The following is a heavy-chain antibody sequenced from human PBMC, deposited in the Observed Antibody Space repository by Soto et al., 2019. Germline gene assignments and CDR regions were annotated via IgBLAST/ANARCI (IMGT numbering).Heavy chain of an antibody. J-gene: IGHJ3*02. CDR3: ARASHIVVVTAPGGDAFDI. V-gene: IGHV3-7*01. Sequence: EVQLVESGGGLVQPGGSLRLSCAASGFTFSSYWMSWVRQAPGKGLEWVANIKQDGSEKYYVDSVKGRFTISRDNAKNSLYLQMNSLRAEDTAVYYCARASHIVVVTAPGGDAFDIWGQGTMVTVSS. CDR1: GFTFSSYW. CDR2: IKQDGSEK. D-gene: IGHD2-21*02.